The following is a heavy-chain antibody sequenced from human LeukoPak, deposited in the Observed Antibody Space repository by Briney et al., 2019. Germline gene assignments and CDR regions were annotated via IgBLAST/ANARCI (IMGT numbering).Heavy chain of an antibody. V-gene: IGHV4-59*08. D-gene: IGHD1-26*01. Sequence: SSETLSLTCTVSGGSISTYYWSWIRQSPGKGLEWIGYIYYSGSTNYNPSLKSRVTISVDTSKNQFSLKLSSVTAADTAVYYCARRVGASSGFNYFDYWGQGTLVTVSS. CDR3: ARRVGASSGFNYFDY. CDR2: IYYSGST. CDR1: GGSISTYY. J-gene: IGHJ4*02.